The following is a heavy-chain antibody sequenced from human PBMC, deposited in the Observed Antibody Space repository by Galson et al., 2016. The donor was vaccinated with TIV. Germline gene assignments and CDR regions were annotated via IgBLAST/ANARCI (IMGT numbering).Heavy chain of an antibody. CDR3: VREAPPNCGGECYSHGFDV. CDR2: ISHSGNT. J-gene: IGHJ3*01. CDR1: GYSISSGYF. D-gene: IGHD2-21*01. Sequence: ETLSLTCAVSGYSISSGYFWGWIRQSPGKGLEWVASISHSGNTYYNPSLNSRVAILVDTSKNEFSLRLTSIIAADTATYYCVREAPPNCGGECYSHGFDVWGPGTAVIVSS. V-gene: IGHV4-38-2*02.